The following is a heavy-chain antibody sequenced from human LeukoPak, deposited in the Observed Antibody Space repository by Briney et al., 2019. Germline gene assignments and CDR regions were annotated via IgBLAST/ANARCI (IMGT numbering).Heavy chain of an antibody. CDR2: ISSNGGST. V-gene: IGHV3-64*01. Sequence: GGSLRLSCAASGFTFSSYAMHWVRQAPGKGLVYVSAISSNGGSTYYANSVKGRFTISRDNSKNTLYLQMGSLRAEDMAVYYCARDSVSGGAFDIWGQGTMVTVSS. CDR1: GFTFSSYA. CDR3: ARDSVSGGAFDI. J-gene: IGHJ3*02. D-gene: IGHD3-10*01.